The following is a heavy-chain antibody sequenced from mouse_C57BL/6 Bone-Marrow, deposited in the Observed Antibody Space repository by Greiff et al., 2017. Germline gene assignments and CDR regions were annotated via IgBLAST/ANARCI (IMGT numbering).Heavy chain of an antibody. V-gene: IGHV5-16*01. D-gene: IGHD1-1*01. J-gene: IGHJ1*03. CDR2: INYDGSST. CDR1: GFTFSDYY. CDR3: ARGAVPYFDD. Sequence: DVHLVESEGGLVQPGSSMKLSCTASGFTFSDYYMAWVRQVPEKGLEWVANINYDGSSTYYLASLKSRFIISRDNAKNILYLQMSSLKSEDTATYYCARGAVPYFDDWGTGTTVTVSS.